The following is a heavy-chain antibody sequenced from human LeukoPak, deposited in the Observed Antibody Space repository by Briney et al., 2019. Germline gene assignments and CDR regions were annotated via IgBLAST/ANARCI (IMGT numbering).Heavy chain of an antibody. J-gene: IGHJ3*01. CDR2: ISGSGGST. Sequence: QPGGSLRLSCVASGFTFSSYAMSWVRQAPGKGLEWVSAISGSGGSTHYADSVKGRFTISRDNSKNTLYLQMNSLGAEDTAVYYCVKGGAFDVWGQGTMVIVSS. V-gene: IGHV3-23*01. D-gene: IGHD3-10*01. CDR1: GFTFSSYA. CDR3: VKGGAFDV.